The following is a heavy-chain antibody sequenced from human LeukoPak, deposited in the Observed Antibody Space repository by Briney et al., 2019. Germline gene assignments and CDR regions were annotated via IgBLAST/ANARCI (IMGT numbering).Heavy chain of an antibody. CDR1: GGSVSSGSYY. V-gene: IGHV4-61*01. Sequence: TTSETLSLTCTVSGGSVSSGSYYWSWIRQPPGKGLEWIGYIYYSGSTNYNPSLKSRATISVDTSKNQFSLKLSSVTAADTAVYYCARDRPYSGYGLSYFDYWGQGTLVTVSS. J-gene: IGHJ4*02. D-gene: IGHD5-12*01. CDR3: ARDRPYSGYGLSYFDY. CDR2: IYYSGST.